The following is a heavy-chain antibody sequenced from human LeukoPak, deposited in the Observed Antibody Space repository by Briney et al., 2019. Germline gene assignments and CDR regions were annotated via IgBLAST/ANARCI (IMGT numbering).Heavy chain of an antibody. D-gene: IGHD3-22*01. CDR3: AREPLAGYYDSSGYNPIDY. J-gene: IGHJ4*02. V-gene: IGHV3-48*04. Sequence: GGSPRLSCAASGFTFSSYAMHWVRQAPGKGLEWISYISSGTSTIYYADSVKGRFTISRDDAKNSLYLQMDSLRAEDTAVYYCAREPLAGYYDSSGYNPIDYWGQGTLVTVSS. CDR1: GFTFSSYA. CDR2: ISSGTSTI.